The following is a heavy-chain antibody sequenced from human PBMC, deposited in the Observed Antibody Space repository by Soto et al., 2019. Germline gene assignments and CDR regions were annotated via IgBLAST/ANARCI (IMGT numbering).Heavy chain of an antibody. CDR2: IYYSGST. D-gene: IGHD2-21*02. V-gene: IGHV4-31*03. Sequence: QVQLQESGPGLVKPSQTLSLTCTVSGGSISSGGYYWSWIRQHPGKGLEWIGYIYYSGSTYDNPSLKSRVTIAVDTSKNQFSLKLSSVTAADTAVYYCARAIVEGGNLGSSNFDYWGQGTLVTVSS. CDR3: ARAIVEGGNLGSSNFDY. CDR1: GGSISSGGYY. J-gene: IGHJ4*02.